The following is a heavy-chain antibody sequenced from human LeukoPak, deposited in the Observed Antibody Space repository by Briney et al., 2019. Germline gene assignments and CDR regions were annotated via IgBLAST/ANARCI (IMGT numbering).Heavy chain of an antibody. CDR1: GFTFSSYA. CDR3: ARAYSSSPKRFHAFDI. CDR2: ISSSSSYI. Sequence: PGGSLRLSCAASGFTFSSYAMSWVRQAPGKGLEWVSSISSSSSYIYYADSVKGRFTISRDNAKNSLYLQMNSLRAEDTAVYYCARAYSSSPKRFHAFDIWGQGTMVTVSS. V-gene: IGHV3-21*01. D-gene: IGHD6-6*01. J-gene: IGHJ3*02.